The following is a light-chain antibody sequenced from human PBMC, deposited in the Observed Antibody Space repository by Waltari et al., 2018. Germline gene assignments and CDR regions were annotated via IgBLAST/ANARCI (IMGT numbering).Light chain of an antibody. CDR1: QRLIKRY. CDR3: QQYGSSVMYT. Sequence: EVVLTQSPGTLSLSPGERATLSCRASQRLIKRYVAWYHQKPGPAPTLLIYGASNRAAGIPDRFSGSGSETDFTLTISRLEPEDFGVYYCQQYGSSVMYTFGQGTRLEIK. CDR2: GAS. V-gene: IGKV3-20*01. J-gene: IGKJ2*01.